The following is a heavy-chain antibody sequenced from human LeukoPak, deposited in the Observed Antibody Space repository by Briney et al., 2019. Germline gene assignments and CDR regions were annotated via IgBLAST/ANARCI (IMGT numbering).Heavy chain of an antibody. CDR2: ISSSSYI. J-gene: IGHJ6*04. Sequence: GGSLRLSCAASGFTFSSYSMNWVRQAPGKGLEWVSSISSSSYIYYADSVKGRFTISRDNAKNSLYLQMNSLRAEDTAVYYCARDSSSWYDYGMDVWGKGTTVTVSS. V-gene: IGHV3-21*01. D-gene: IGHD6-13*01. CDR3: ARDSSSWYDYGMDV. CDR1: GFTFSSYS.